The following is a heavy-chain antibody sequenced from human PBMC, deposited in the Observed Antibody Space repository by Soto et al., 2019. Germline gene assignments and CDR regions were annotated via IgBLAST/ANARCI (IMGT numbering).Heavy chain of an antibody. Sequence: QVQLVQSGAEVKKPGASVKVSCKASGYTFTSYGISWVRQAPGQGLEWMGWISAYNGNTNYAQKLQGRVTMTTDTSTRQASWELRSLRSDDTAVYYCARVRLDYDILTGYYPNWFAPWGQGTLVTVSS. CDR3: ARVRLDYDILTGYYPNWFAP. D-gene: IGHD3-9*01. V-gene: IGHV1-18*01. J-gene: IGHJ5*02. CDR1: GYTFTSYG. CDR2: ISAYNGNT.